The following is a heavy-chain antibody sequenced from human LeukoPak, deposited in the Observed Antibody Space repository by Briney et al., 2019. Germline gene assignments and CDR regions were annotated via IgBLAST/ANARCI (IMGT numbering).Heavy chain of an antibody. D-gene: IGHD3-22*01. CDR1: GFTFSSYA. CDR3: AKGSYYDSSGSFYFDY. V-gene: IGHV3-23*01. J-gene: IGHJ4*02. CDR2: ISGSGDNT. Sequence: GGSLKLSCAASGFTFSSYAMSWVRQALGKGLEWVSGISGSGDNTYYADSVKGRFTISRDNSKNTLYVQVNSLGTEDTAAYYCAKGSYYDSSGSFYFDYWGQGTLVTVSS.